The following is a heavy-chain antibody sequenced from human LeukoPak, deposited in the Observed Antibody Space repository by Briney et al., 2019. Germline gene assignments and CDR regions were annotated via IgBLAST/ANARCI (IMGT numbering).Heavy chain of an antibody. V-gene: IGHV3-53*01. CDR3: ARDPRTVRI. D-gene: IGHD1-1*01. CDR2: IYSDNT. CDR1: GFTVSSNS. J-gene: IGHJ4*02. Sequence: PGGSLRLSCTVSGFTVSSNSMSWVRQAPGKGLEWVSFIYSDNTHYSDSAKGRFTISRDNAKNLLYLQMDSLRVEDAAIYYCARDPRTVRIWGQGTLVTVSS.